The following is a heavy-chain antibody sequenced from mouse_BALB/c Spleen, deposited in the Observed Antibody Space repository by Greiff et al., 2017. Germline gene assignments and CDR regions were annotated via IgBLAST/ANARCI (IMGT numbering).Heavy chain of an antibody. CDR3: ARLLLYAMDY. CDR2: ILPGSGST. CDR1: GYTFSSYW. V-gene: IGHV1-9*01. Sequence: QVQLQQSGAELMKPGASVKISCKATGYTFSSYWIEWVKQRPGHGLEWIGEILPGSGSTNYTEKFKGKATFTADTSSNTAYMQLSSLTSEDSAVYYCARLLLYAMDYWGQGTSVTVSS. D-gene: IGHD2-3*01. J-gene: IGHJ4*01.